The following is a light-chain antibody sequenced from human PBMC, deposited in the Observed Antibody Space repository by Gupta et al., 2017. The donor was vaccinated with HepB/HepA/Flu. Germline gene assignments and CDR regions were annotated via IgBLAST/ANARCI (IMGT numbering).Light chain of an antibody. Sequence: QAGLTQPPSVSKGLRQTATLTCTGHNNNVGNQGAAWLQQHQGHPPKLLSYRNNNRPSGISERFSASRSGNTGSLTITGLQPDDEADYYCSAWDTSLSAWVFGGGTKLTVL. J-gene: IGLJ3*02. CDR2: RNN. CDR1: NNNVGNQG. CDR3: SAWDTSLSAWV. V-gene: IGLV10-54*04.